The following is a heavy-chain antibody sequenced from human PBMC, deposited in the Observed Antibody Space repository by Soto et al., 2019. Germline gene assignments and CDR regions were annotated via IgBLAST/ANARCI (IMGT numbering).Heavy chain of an antibody. CDR2: IYYSGST. J-gene: IGHJ6*03. D-gene: IGHD2-2*01. Sequence: PSETLSLTCTVSGGSISSSSYYWGWIRQPPGKGLEWIGSIYYSGSTYYNPSLKSRVTISVDTSKNQFSLKLSSVTAADTAVYYCARHGGDIVVVPAAMKNYYYYMDVWGKGTTVTVS. V-gene: IGHV4-39*01. CDR1: GGSISSSSYY. CDR3: ARHGGDIVVVPAAMKNYYYYMDV.